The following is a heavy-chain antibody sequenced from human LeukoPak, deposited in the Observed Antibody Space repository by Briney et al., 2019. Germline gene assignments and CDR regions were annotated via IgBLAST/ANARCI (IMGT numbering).Heavy chain of an antibody. D-gene: IGHD3-10*01. CDR2: IYTSGST. Sequence: SETLSLTCTVSGGSISSGSYYWSWIRQPAGKGLEWIGRIYTSGSTNYNPSFKSRVTISVDTSKNQFSLKLSSVTAADTAVYYCARGPTTMVRGVIGFDPWGQGTLVTVSS. CDR1: GGSISSGSYY. J-gene: IGHJ5*02. V-gene: IGHV4-61*02. CDR3: ARGPTTMVRGVIGFDP.